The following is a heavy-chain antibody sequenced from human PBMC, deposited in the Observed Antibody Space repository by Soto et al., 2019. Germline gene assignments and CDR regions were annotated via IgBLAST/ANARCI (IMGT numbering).Heavy chain of an antibody. CDR3: GRVRVDKAEGWFDP. Sequence: GESLKISCKGSGYSFTTYWITWVRQVPGKGLEWMGRIDPSDSYANYSPSFQGHVTMSADKSISTAYLQWSSLKASDTAMYYCGRVRVDKAEGWFDPWGQGTLVTVSS. J-gene: IGHJ5*02. CDR2: IDPSDSYA. CDR1: GYSFTTYW. V-gene: IGHV5-10-1*01. D-gene: IGHD5-12*01.